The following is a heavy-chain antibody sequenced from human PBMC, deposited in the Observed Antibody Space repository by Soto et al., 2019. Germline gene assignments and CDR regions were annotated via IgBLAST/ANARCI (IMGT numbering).Heavy chain of an antibody. D-gene: IGHD2-2*01. CDR1: GFPFSSYA. CDR3: AKGISTSGGPYYYAMDV. J-gene: IGHJ6*02. CDR2: ISGSGGST. V-gene: IGHV3-23*01. Sequence: TGGSLRLSCTSSGFPFSSYAMSWVRQAPGKGLEWVSAISGSGGSTYYADSVKGRFTISRDNSKNTLYLQMNSLRAEDTAVYYCAKGISTSGGPYYYAMDVWGQGTTVTVSS.